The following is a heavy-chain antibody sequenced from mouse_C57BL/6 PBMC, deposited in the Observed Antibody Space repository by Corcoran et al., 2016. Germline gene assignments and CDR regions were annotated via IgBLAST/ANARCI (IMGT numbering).Heavy chain of an antibody. CDR3: ARNSSVSQ. V-gene: IGHV9-3*01. CDR1: GYTFTTYG. J-gene: IGHJ3*02. Sequence: QIQLVQSGPELKKPGETVKISCKASGYTFTTYGMGWVKQAPGKGVKWMGWINTYSGVPTYADDFKGLFAFSLETSASTAYLQINNRKNEDTATYFCARNSSVSQWGQGTLVTVSA. D-gene: IGHD3-2*02. CDR2: INTYSGVP.